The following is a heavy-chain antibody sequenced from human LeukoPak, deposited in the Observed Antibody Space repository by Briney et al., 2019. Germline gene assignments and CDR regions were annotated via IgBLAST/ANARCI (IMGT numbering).Heavy chain of an antibody. CDR2: TYYRSKWYN. Sequence: SQTLSLTCAISGDSVSSNSAAWNWIRQSPSRGLEWLGRTYYRSKWYNDYAVSVKSRITINPDTSKNQFSLQLNSVTPEDTAVYYCARAAEIGGYSGYDLVYYYMDVWGKGTTVTVSS. CDR3: ARAAEIGGYSGYDLVYYYMDV. D-gene: IGHD5-12*01. CDR1: GDSVSSNSAA. J-gene: IGHJ6*03. V-gene: IGHV6-1*01.